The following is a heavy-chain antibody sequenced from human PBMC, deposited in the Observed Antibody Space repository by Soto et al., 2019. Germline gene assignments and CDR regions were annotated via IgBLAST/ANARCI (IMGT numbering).Heavy chain of an antibody. CDR2: IVASGGIT. CDR3: AKNSAATIRVGYDY. V-gene: IGHV3-23*01. D-gene: IGHD5-12*01. CDR1: GFTFSSYP. J-gene: IGHJ4*02. Sequence: VQLLESGGGLAQPGGSLRLSCAASGFTFSSYPMSWVRQAPGQGLGWVSGIVASGGITYYADSVKGRFTISRDNSKTTLYLQMNSLRAEDTAVYYCAKNSAATIRVGYDYWGQGTLVTVSS.